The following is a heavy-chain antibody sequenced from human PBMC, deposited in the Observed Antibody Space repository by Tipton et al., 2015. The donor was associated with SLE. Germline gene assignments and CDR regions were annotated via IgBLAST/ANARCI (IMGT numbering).Heavy chain of an antibody. V-gene: IGHV3-9*01. Sequence: SLRLSCAASGFTFDDYAMHWVRQAPGKGLEWVSGISWNSGSIGYADSVKGRFTISRDNAKNSLYLQMNSLRAEDTALYYCARDFYSSSWFDAFDIWGQGTMVTVSS. J-gene: IGHJ3*02. CDR1: GFTFDDYA. CDR2: ISWNSGSI. D-gene: IGHD6-13*01. CDR3: ARDFYSSSWFDAFDI.